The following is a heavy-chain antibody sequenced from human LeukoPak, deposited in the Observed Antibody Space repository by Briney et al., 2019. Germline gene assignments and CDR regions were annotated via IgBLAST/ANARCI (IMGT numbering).Heavy chain of an antibody. CDR1: GFTFSSYA. CDR3: ARDRWELLYYFDY. D-gene: IGHD1-26*01. V-gene: IGHV3-30-3*01. CDR2: ISYDGSNK. J-gene: IGHJ4*02. Sequence: GGSLRLSCAASGFTFSSYAMHWVRQAPGKGLEWVAVISYDGSNKYYADSVKGRFTISRDNSKNTLYLQMNSLRAEDTAVYYCARDRWELLYYFDYWGQGTLVTVS.